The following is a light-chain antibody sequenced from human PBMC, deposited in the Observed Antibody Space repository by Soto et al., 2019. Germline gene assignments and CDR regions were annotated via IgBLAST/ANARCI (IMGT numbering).Light chain of an antibody. CDR2: KAS. CDR3: QQYNSYWWT. Sequence: DIPMTQSPSTLSASVGDRVTITCRASQSISSWLAWYQQKPGKAPKLLIYKASSLESGVQSRFSGSGSGTEFTLTISSLQPDDLATYYCQQYNSYWWTFGQGTKVE. V-gene: IGKV1-5*03. CDR1: QSISSW. J-gene: IGKJ1*01.